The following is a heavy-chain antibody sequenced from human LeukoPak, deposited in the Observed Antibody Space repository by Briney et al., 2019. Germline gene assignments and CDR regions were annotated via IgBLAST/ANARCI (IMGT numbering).Heavy chain of an antibody. V-gene: IGHV4-39*07. Sequence: SETLSLTCTVSGGSISSSNYYWGWIRQPPGKGLEWIGEINHSGSTNYNPSLKSRVTISVDTSKNQFSLKLSSVTAADTAVYYCARGSDILTGYYFDYWGQGTLVTVSS. CDR2: INHSGST. J-gene: IGHJ4*02. D-gene: IGHD3-9*01. CDR3: ARGSDILTGYYFDY. CDR1: GGSISSSNYY.